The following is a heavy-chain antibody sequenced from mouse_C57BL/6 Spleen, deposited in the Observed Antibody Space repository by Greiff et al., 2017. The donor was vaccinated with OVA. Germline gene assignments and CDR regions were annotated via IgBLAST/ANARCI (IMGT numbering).Heavy chain of an antibody. CDR3: ARGGYYGSSPAWFAY. V-gene: IGHV1-82*01. CDR2: IYPGDGDT. D-gene: IGHD1-1*01. J-gene: IGHJ3*01. Sequence: VQLQQSGPELVKPGASVKISCKASGYAFSSSWMNWVKQRPGKGLEWIGRIYPGDGDTNYNGKFKGKATLTADKSSRTAYMQLSSLTSEDSAVYFCARGGYYGSSPAWFAYWGQGTLVTVSA. CDR1: GYAFSSSW.